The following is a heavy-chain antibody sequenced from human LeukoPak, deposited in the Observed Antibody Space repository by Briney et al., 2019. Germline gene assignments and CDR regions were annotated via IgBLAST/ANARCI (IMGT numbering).Heavy chain of an antibody. CDR1: GFTFSNYA. J-gene: IGHJ4*02. D-gene: IGHD3-3*01. CDR2: ISGSGGST. Sequence: GGSLRLSCAASGFTFSNYAMTWVRQAPGKGLEWVSLISGSGGSTFYADSVKGRFTISRDNSKNTLYLQMNSLRAEDTAVYYCARGLYDFWSGIDYWGQGTLVTVSS. V-gene: IGHV3-23*01. CDR3: ARGLYDFWSGIDY.